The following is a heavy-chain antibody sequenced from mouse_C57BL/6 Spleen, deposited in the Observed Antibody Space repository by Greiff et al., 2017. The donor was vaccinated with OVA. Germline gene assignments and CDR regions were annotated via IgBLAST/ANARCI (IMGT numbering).Heavy chain of an antibody. Sequence: DVMLVESGGGLVKPGGSLKLSCAASGFTFSSYAMSWVRQTPEKRLEWVATISDGGSYTYYPDNVKGRFTISRDNAKNNLYLQMSHLKSEDTAMYYCARDQDYYGSSYEGDAMDYWGQGTSVTVSS. J-gene: IGHJ4*01. CDR2: ISDGGSYT. CDR3: ARDQDYYGSSYEGDAMDY. V-gene: IGHV5-4*01. D-gene: IGHD1-1*01. CDR1: GFTFSSYA.